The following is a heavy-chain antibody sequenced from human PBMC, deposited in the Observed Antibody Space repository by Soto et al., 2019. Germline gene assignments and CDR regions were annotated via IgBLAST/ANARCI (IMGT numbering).Heavy chain of an antibody. CDR3: ARVPSSGWYLSAY. D-gene: IGHD6-19*01. V-gene: IGHV3-11*01. CDR2: ISSSGSTI. Sequence: PGGSLRLSCAASGFTFSDYYMSWIRQAPGKGLEWVSYISSSGSTIYYADSVKGRFTISRDNAKNSLYLQMNSLRAEDTAVYYCARVPSSGWYLSAYWGQGTLVTVSS. J-gene: IGHJ4*02. CDR1: GFTFSDYY.